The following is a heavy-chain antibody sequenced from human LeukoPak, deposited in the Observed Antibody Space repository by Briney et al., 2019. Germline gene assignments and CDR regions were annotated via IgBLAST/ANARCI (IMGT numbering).Heavy chain of an antibody. V-gene: IGHV3-7*01. CDR1: GFTFTKYW. D-gene: IGHD6-13*01. CDR2: IKQDGSER. J-gene: IGHJ3*02. CDR3: ARDSEYSSSFAFDI. Sequence: GGSLRLSCAASGFTFTKYWMTWVRQAPGKGLEWVANIKQDGSERNYVDTVKGRFIISRDNAKNLLYLQMNSLRAEDTAVYYCARDSEYSSSFAFDIWGQGTMVTVSS.